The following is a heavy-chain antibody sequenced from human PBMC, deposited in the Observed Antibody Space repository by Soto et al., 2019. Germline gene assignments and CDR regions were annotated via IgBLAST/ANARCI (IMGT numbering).Heavy chain of an antibody. J-gene: IGHJ5*02. CDR3: ARDTNIAAAGNGFDP. V-gene: IGHV1-46*01. CDR1: GFPFTTYY. D-gene: IGHD6-13*01. Sequence: QVLLVQSGAEVKKPGASVKVSCKASGFPFTTYYIRWVRQAPGQGLEWMGVINPSGDATTYAKNFQGLVTMTENKSASTVYMELRSLRSGDTAVYYCARDTNIAAAGNGFDPWGQGTLVTVSS. CDR2: INPSGDAT.